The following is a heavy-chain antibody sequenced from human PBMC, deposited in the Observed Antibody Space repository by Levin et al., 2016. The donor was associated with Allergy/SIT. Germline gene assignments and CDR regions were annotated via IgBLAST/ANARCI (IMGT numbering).Heavy chain of an antibody. Sequence: GESLKISCTASGFTFSVYWMNWVRQAPGKGLVWLSRINTDEITTYYADSVKGRFTISRDNAKNTLYLQMDSLTAEDTALYYCARGGVGGTHDYWGQGILVTVSS. D-gene: IGHD1-26*01. J-gene: IGHJ4*02. CDR1: GFTFSVYW. V-gene: IGHV3-74*01. CDR2: INTDEITT. CDR3: ARGGVGGTHDY.